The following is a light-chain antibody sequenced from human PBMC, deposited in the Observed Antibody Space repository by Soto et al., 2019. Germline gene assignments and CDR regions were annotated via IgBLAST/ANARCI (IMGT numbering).Light chain of an antibody. V-gene: IGKV3-15*01. Sequence: EIVMTQSPAALSVSPGERATLSCRASQSVSSNLAWYQQKFGQAPRLLIYGASTRATGVPARFSGSGSGTDFTLTISSLQFDDSAVYYCQQYNSWPPYTFGQGTKLEIK. CDR3: QQYNSWPPYT. CDR1: QSVSSN. J-gene: IGKJ2*01. CDR2: GAS.